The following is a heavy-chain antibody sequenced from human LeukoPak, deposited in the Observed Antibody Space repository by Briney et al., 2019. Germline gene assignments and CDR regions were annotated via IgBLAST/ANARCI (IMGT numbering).Heavy chain of an antibody. V-gene: IGHV3-74*01. CDR3: AILRFLEWFDY. Sequence: GGSLRLSCAASGFTFSSYSMNWVRQAPGKGLVWVSRINSDGSSTSYADSVKGRFTISRDNAKNTLYLQMNSLRAEDTAVYYCAILRFLEWFDYWGQGTLVTVSS. CDR2: INSDGSST. J-gene: IGHJ4*02. D-gene: IGHD3-3*01. CDR1: GFTFSSYS.